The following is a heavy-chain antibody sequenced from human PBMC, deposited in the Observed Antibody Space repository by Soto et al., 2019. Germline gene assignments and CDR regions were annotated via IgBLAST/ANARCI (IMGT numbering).Heavy chain of an antibody. V-gene: IGHV3-23*01. Sequence: GGSLRLSCAASGFTFSSYSMSWVRHDPGKGLEGVSVISGSGGSTYYADSVKGRFTISRDNSKNTLYLQMNSLRAEDTAVYYCAKVSYDSSGYYYYFDYWGQGTLVTVSS. CDR2: ISGSGGST. J-gene: IGHJ4*02. CDR1: GFTFSSYS. D-gene: IGHD3-22*01. CDR3: AKVSYDSSGYYYYFDY.